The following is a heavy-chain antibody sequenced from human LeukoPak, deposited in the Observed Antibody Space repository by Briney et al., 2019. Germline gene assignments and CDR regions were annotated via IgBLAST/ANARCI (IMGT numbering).Heavy chain of an antibody. D-gene: IGHD1-26*01. CDR1: GFTFSSYA. CDR2: VSYDGSNK. CDR3: ARGSPLGMDV. J-gene: IGHJ6*02. Sequence: PGGSLRLSCAASGFTFSSYAIHWVRQAPGKGLEWVAVVSYDGSNKYYADSVKGRFTISRDNSKNTLYLQMNSLRAEDTAVYYCARGSPLGMDVWGQGTTVTVYS. V-gene: IGHV3-30*01.